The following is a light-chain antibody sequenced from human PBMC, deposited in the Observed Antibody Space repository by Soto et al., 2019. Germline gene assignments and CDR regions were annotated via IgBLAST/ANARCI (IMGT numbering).Light chain of an antibody. CDR3: SAV. J-gene: IGLJ1*01. V-gene: IGLV2-14*01. CDR1: SSDVGGYNY. CDR2: DVS. Sequence: QSVLTQPASVSGSPGQSITISCTGTSSDVGGYNYVSWYQQHPGKAPKLMIYDVSNRPSGVSNRFSGSKSGNTASLTISGLQAADEADYYCSAVFGTGTKVTVL.